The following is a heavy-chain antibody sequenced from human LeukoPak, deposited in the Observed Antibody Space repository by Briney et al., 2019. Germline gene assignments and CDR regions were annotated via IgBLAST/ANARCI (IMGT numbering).Heavy chain of an antibody. J-gene: IGHJ3*02. D-gene: IGHD3-10*01. Sequence: SETLSLTCTVSGGSIRSYYWSWIRQPPGPGLGWFGYFYYSGSTNSHPTPTSRVTISVDPSKHQFSMTLSSVTAADTDVYYCAYGSGSYYDAFDIWGQGTMVTVSS. CDR3: AYGSGSYYDAFDI. V-gene: IGHV4-59*01. CDR1: GGSIRSYY. CDR2: FYYSGST.